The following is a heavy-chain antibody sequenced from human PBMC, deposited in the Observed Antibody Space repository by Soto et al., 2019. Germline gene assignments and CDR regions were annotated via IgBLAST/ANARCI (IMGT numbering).Heavy chain of an antibody. J-gene: IGHJ6*02. Sequence: PGGSLRLSCAASGFTFSSYSMNWVRQAPGKGLEWVSYISSSSSTIYYADSVKGRFTISRDNAKNSLYLQMNSLRDEDTAVYYCARDRFLEWLPPYYYYYGMDVWGQGTTLTISS. D-gene: IGHD3-3*01. CDR2: ISSSSSTI. CDR1: GFTFSSYS. CDR3: ARDRFLEWLPPYYYYYGMDV. V-gene: IGHV3-48*02.